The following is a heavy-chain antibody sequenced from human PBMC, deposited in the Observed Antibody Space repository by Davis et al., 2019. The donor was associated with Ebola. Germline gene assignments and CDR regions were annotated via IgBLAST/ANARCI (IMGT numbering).Heavy chain of an antibody. Sequence: GESLKISCAASGFSVSTKYINWVRQAPGKGLQWVSIMYSGGTTYYADSVKGRFTISRDNAKNTLYLQMNSLRAEDTAVYFCARDLIYGSGTNDYWGQGTLVTVSS. V-gene: IGHV3-53*01. CDR1: GFSVSTKY. J-gene: IGHJ4*02. D-gene: IGHD3-10*01. CDR3: ARDLIYGSGTNDY. CDR2: MYSGGTT.